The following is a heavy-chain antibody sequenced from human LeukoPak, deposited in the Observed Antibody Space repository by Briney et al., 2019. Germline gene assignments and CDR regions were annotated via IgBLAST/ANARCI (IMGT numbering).Heavy chain of an antibody. J-gene: IGHJ4*02. CDR2: ISGSSGTK. D-gene: IGHD6-19*01. Sequence: GGSLRLSCAASGFTFSSYSMNWVRQAPGKGLKWVSYISGSSGTKYYADSVKGRFTISRHNAKNSPYLQMNSLRAEDTAVYYCARAPYTSGWYNGDNDYWGQGTLVTVSS. CDR3: ARAPYTSGWYNGDNDY. V-gene: IGHV3-48*01. CDR1: GFTFSSYS.